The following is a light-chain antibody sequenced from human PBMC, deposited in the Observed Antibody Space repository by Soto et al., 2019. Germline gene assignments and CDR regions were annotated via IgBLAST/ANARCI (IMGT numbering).Light chain of an antibody. CDR2: DVS. J-gene: IGLJ1*01. V-gene: IGLV2-14*01. Sequence: QCARTQAASGSGAAGRGSTISCTGTSSDVGGYNYVSWYQQHPGKAPKLMIYDVSNRPSGVSNRFSGSKSGNTASLTISGLQAEHEADYYCSSYTSSSTLGVFGTGTKVTVL. CDR3: SSYTSSSTLGV. CDR1: SSDVGGYNY.